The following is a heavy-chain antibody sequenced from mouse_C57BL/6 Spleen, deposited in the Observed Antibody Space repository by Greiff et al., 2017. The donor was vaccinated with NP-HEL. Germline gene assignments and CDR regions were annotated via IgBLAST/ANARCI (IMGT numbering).Heavy chain of an antibody. V-gene: IGHV1-15*01. Sequence: QVQLKESGAELVRPGASVTLSCKASGYTFTDYEMHWVKQTPVHGLEWIGAIDPETGGTAYNQKFKGKAILTADKSSSTAYMELRSLTSEDSAVYYCTRPLYGSSPYFDYWGQGTTLTVSS. CDR1: GYTFTDYE. D-gene: IGHD1-1*01. CDR3: TRPLYGSSPYFDY. J-gene: IGHJ2*01. CDR2: IDPETGGT.